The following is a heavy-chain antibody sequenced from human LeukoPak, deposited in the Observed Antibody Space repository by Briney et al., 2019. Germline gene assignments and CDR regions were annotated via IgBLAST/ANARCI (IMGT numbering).Heavy chain of an antibody. J-gene: IGHJ4*02. CDR2: IYYSGRT. CDR1: GGSISSYY. D-gene: IGHD3-22*01. V-gene: IGHV4-59*01. CDR3: ARFIDKPYYFDY. Sequence: PSETLSLTCTVSGGSISSYYWSWIRQPPGKGLEWIGYIYYSGRTNYNPSLKSRVTISVDTSKNQFSLKLSSVTAADTAVYYCARFIDKPYYFDYWGQGALVTVSS.